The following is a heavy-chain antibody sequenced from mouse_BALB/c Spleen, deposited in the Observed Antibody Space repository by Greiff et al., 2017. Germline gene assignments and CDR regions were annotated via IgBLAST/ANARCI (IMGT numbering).Heavy chain of an antibody. D-gene: IGHD2-10*01. CDR2: INPGSGGT. J-gene: IGHJ1*01. CDR1: GYAFTNYL. Sequence: SGAELVRPGTSVKVSCKASGYAFTNYLIEWVKQRPGQGLEWIGVINPGSGGTNYNEKFKGKATLTADKSSSTAYMQLSSLTSDDSAVYFCARGPTARYFDVWGAGTTVTVSS. V-gene: IGHV1-54*03. CDR3: ARGPTARYFDV.